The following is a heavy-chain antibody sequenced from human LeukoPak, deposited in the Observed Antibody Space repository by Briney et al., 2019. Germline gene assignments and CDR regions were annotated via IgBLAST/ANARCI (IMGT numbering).Heavy chain of an antibody. J-gene: IGHJ6*03. CDR2: IYTSGST. CDR3: ARVLAREYYYYYMDV. D-gene: IGHD6-13*01. V-gene: IGHV4-61*02. Sequence: SQTLSLTCTVSGGSTSSGSYYWSWIRQPAGKGLEWIGRIYTSGSTNYNPSLTSRVTITVDASKNQFSLKLSSVPAADTAVYYCARVLAREYYYYYMDVWGKGTTVTVSS. CDR1: GGSTSSGSYY.